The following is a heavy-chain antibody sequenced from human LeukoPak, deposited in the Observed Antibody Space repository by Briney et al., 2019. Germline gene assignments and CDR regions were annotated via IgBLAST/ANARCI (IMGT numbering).Heavy chain of an antibody. CDR3: ARDWSVGIRDDY. Sequence: ASVTVSCKASGYTFTDYYIHWVRQAPGQGLEWMGWIYPNSGGTNYARKFRGRVTMTRDTSITTAYMELSRLRSDDTAVYYCARDWSVGIRDDYWGQGTLVTVSS. D-gene: IGHD3-3*01. V-gene: IGHV1-2*02. CDR2: IYPNSGGT. CDR1: GYTFTDYY. J-gene: IGHJ4*02.